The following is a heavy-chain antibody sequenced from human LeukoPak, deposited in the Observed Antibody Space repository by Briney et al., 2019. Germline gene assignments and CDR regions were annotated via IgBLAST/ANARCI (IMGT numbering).Heavy chain of an antibody. D-gene: IGHD5-12*01. CDR3: ARDNVADYYYYHYMDV. CDR2: ISSSSSYI. J-gene: IGHJ6*03. Sequence: PGGSLRLSCAASGFTFSSYSMNWVRQAPGKGLEWVSSISSSSSYIYYADSVKGRFTISRDNAKNSLYLQMNSLRAEDTAVYYCARDNVADYYYYHYMDVWGKGTTVTISS. CDR1: GFTFSSYS. V-gene: IGHV3-21*01.